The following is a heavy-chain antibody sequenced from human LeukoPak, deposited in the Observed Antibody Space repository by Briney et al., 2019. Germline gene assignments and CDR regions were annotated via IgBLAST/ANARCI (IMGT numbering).Heavy chain of an antibody. Sequence: ASVKVSCTASGYTFTSYGISWVRQAPGQGLEWMGWISAYNGNTNYAQKLQGRVTMTTDTSTSTAYMELRSLRSDDTAVYYCARDSDYADAFDIWGQGTMVTVSS. CDR2: ISAYNGNT. J-gene: IGHJ3*02. D-gene: IGHD4-17*01. V-gene: IGHV1-18*01. CDR3: ARDSDYADAFDI. CDR1: GYTFTSYG.